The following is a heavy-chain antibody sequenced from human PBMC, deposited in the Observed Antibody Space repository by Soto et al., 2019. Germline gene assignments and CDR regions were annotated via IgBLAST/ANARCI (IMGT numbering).Heavy chain of an antibody. J-gene: IGHJ6*02. CDR3: AKGIGSYYALFYGMDV. D-gene: IGHD1-26*01. CDR1: GFTFNDYT. Sequence: LXLSCVASGFTFNDYTMHWVRQVPGQGLEWVSLISWDGGTTYYADSVKGRFTLSRDNSKNALYLQMNSLRTEDTALYYCAKGIGSYYALFYGMDVWGQGTTVTVSS. CDR2: ISWDGGTT. V-gene: IGHV3-43*01.